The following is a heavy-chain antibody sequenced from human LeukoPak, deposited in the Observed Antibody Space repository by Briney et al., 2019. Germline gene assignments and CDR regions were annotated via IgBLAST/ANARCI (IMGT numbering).Heavy chain of an antibody. J-gene: IGHJ6*02. CDR2: ISGSGGST. D-gene: IGHD6-19*01. CDR1: GFTFSSYS. V-gene: IGHV3-23*01. CDR3: AKDLVYRERPQQWLALDTVYYYGMDV. Sequence: PGGSLRLSCAASGFTFSSYSMNWVRQAPGKGLEWVSAISGSGGSTYYADSVKGRFTISRDNSKNTLYLQMNSLRAEDTAVYYCAKDLVYRERPQQWLALDTVYYYGMDVWGQGTTVTVSS.